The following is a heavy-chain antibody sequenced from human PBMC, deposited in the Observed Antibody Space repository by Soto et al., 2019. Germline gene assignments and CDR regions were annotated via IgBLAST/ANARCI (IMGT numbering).Heavy chain of an antibody. CDR1: GGSVSSGSYY. J-gene: IGHJ6*02. V-gene: IGHV4-61*01. Sequence: SETLSLTCTVSGGSVSSGSYYWSWIRQPPGKGLEWIGYIYYSGSTNYNPSLKSRVTISVDTSKNQFSLKLRAGTAADTAVNNCAREDYDYGMDVWGQGTTATV. CDR3: AREDYDYGMDV. CDR2: IYYSGST.